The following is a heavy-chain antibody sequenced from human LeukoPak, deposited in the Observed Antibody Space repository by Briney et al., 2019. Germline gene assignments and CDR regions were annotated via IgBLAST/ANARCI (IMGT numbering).Heavy chain of an antibody. CDR1: GFTFSTYA. Sequence: GSLRLSCAASGFTFSTYAMSWVRQAPGKGLEWVSAISGSGGATYYADSVKGRFTISRDNSKNTLYLQVSSLRAEDTAVYYCARGYDYGDYCDYWGQGTLVTVSS. CDR3: ARGYDYGDYCDY. D-gene: IGHD4-17*01. J-gene: IGHJ4*02. CDR2: ISGSGGAT. V-gene: IGHV3-23*01.